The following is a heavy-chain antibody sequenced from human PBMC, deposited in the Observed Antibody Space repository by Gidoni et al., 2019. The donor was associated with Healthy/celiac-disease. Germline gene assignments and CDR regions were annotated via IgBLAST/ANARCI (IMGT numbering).Heavy chain of an antibody. Sequence: QVQLVESGGGVVQPGRSLRLSCAASGFTFSSYGMHWVRQAPGQGLEWVAVISYDGSNKYYADTVKGRFTISRDNSKNTLYLQMNSLRAEDTAVYYCAKDLEIAARLGGSWFDPWGQGTLVTVSS. CDR2: ISYDGSNK. D-gene: IGHD6-6*01. J-gene: IGHJ5*02. CDR3: AKDLEIAARLGGSWFDP. CDR1: GFTFSSYG. V-gene: IGHV3-30*18.